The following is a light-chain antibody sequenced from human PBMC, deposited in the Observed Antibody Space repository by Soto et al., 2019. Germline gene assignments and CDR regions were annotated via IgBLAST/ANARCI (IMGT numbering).Light chain of an antibody. CDR1: QTISSW. J-gene: IGKJ5*01. V-gene: IGKV3-11*01. CDR3: QQRSNWLIT. CDR2: GAT. Sequence: TQSPSTLSGSVGDRVTITCRASQTISSWLAWYQQKPGQAPRLLIYGATKRATGIPDRFSGSGSGTDFTLTISRLEAEDFAVYYCQQRSNWLITFGQGTRLEIK.